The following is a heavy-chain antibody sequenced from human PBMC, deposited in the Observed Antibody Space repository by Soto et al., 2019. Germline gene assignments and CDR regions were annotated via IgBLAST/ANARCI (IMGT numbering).Heavy chain of an antibody. J-gene: IGHJ4*02. CDR1: GYSCTSLD. CDR2: MQHSSGRT. Sequence: QVQLVQSGAEVREPGASVKVSCKASGYSCTSLDINWVRQTTGQGLEWMGWMQHSSGRTGYAQKFQGRVTMTRDISINTAYMELSRLTSDDTAFYYCARGVTARVDYWGQGTLVTVSS. CDR3: ARGVTARVDY. D-gene: IGHD2-21*02. V-gene: IGHV1-8*01.